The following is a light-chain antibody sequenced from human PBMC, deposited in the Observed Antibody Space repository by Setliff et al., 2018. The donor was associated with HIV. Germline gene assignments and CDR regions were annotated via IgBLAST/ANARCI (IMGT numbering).Light chain of an antibody. Sequence: QSVLAQPASVSGSPGQWITISCTGTSSDVGGLNYVSWYQQQPGKAPQLLIYDVITRPSGVSDRLSASKSGNTASLTISGLQADDEADYYCSSYTSSSTWVFGGGTKVTVL. CDR2: DVI. J-gene: IGLJ3*02. CDR3: SSYTSSSTWV. CDR1: SSDVGGLNY. V-gene: IGLV2-14*03.